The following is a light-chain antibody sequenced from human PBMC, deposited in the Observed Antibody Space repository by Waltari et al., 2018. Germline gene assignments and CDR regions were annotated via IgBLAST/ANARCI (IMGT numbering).Light chain of an antibody. CDR2: GAS. Sequence: SQGTLSLSPGERATLSCRASQSVSRTLAWYQQKPGQAPKLLIYGASIRATGIPDRFTGRGSGTDFSLTISSLEPEDFAIYFCQHYVRLPATFGQGTKVEIK. V-gene: IGKV3-20*01. CDR3: QHYVRLPAT. J-gene: IGKJ1*01. CDR1: QSVSRT.